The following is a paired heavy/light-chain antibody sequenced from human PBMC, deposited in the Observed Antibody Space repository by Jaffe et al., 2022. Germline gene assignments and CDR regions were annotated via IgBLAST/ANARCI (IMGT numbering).Heavy chain of an antibody. J-gene: IGHJ4*02. CDR2: ISSSGSTI. Sequence: QVQLVESGGGLVKPGGSLRLSCAASGFTFSDYYMSWIRQAPGKGLEWVSYISSSGSTIYYADSVKGRFTISRDNAKNSLYLQMNSLRAEDTAVYYCARVDSGYDRWGQGTLVTVSS. V-gene: IGHV3-11*01. CDR3: ARVDSGYDR. D-gene: IGHD5-12*01. CDR1: GFTFSDYY.
Light chain of an antibody. CDR2: DAS. J-gene: IGKJ3*01. Sequence: AIQLTQSPSSLSASVGDRVTITCRASQGISSALAWYQQKPGKAPKLLIYDASSLESGVPSRFSGSGSGTDFTLTISSLQPEDFATYYCQQFNSYPFTFGPGTKVDIK. CDR3: QQFNSYPFT. V-gene: IGKV1-13*02. CDR1: QGISSA.